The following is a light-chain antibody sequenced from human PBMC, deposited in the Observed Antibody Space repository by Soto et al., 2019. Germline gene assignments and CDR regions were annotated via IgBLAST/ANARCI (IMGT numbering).Light chain of an antibody. Sequence: QAVVTQSPSASASLGASVKLTCTLSSGHSSYAIAWHQQQPEKGPRYLMKLNSDGSHSKGDGIPDRFSGSSSRAERYLTISSLQSEDEADYYCQTWGTGIRVFGGGTKVTVL. CDR2: LNSDGSH. J-gene: IGLJ2*01. V-gene: IGLV4-69*01. CDR1: SGHSSYA. CDR3: QTWGTGIRV.